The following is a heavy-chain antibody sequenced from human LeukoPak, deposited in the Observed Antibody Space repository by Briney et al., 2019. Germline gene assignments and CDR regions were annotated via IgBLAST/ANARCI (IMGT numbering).Heavy chain of an antibody. D-gene: IGHD4-17*01. CDR3: AARNAYGDYTSYFDY. Sequence: SVKVSCKASGFTFTSSAVQWVRQARGQRLEWIGWIVVGSGNTNYAQKFQERVTITRDMSTSTAYMELSSLRSEDTAVYYCAARNAYGDYTSYFDYWGQGTLVTVSS. CDR1: GFTFTSSA. V-gene: IGHV1-58*01. J-gene: IGHJ4*02. CDR2: IVVGSGNT.